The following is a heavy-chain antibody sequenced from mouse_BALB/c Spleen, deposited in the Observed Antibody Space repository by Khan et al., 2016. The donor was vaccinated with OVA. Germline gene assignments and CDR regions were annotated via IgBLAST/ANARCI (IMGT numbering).Heavy chain of an antibody. J-gene: IGHJ2*01. CDR2: ITSGGSYT. V-gene: IGHV5-6-4*01. CDR3: TRGRNYYGSSFYFDY. Sequence: EVQLLESGGGLVKPGGSLRLSCAASGFTFSSYSMSWVRQTPEKRLEWVATITSGGSYTYYPDSVQGRFTISRDNAKNTLYLQISRLKSEDTGIYYWTRGRNYYGSSFYFDYWGQGTTLTVSS. D-gene: IGHD1-1*01. CDR1: GFTFSSYS.